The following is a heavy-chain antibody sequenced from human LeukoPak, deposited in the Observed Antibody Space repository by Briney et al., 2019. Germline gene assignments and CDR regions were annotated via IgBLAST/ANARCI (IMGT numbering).Heavy chain of an antibody. J-gene: IGHJ4*02. CDR3: ARGHCPGGSCYRSLVAF. V-gene: IGHV3-21*01. CDR2: ISSSSGYL. CDR1: GFVFRTYA. D-gene: IGHD2-15*01. Sequence: GGSLRLSCAASGFVFRTYAMNWVRQAPGKGLEWVSSISSSSGYLYFADSVRGRFTISRDNAKNSLFLQMNSLRAEDTAVYYCARGHCPGGSCYRSLVAFWGQGTLVTVSS.